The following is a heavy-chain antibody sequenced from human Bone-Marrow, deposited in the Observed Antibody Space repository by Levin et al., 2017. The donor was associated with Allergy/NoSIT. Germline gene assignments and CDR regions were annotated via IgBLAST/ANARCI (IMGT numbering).Heavy chain of an antibody. CDR3: AREGTPQSWDY. V-gene: IGHV4-34*12. J-gene: IGHJ4*02. D-gene: IGHD1-14*01. CDR1: GGSFRGYY. CDR2: IIHSGST. Sequence: GSLRLSCAVDGGSFRGYYWNWIRQPPGKGLEWIGEIIHSGSTNYNPSLQSRVTISVDTSKNQFSLKVTSVTAADTAVYYCAREGTPQSWDYWGQGSLVRVSS.